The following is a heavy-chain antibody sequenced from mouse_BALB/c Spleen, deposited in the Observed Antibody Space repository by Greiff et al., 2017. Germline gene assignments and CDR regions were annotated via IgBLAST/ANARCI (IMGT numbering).Heavy chain of an antibody. D-gene: IGHD2-3*01. Sequence: EVKLMESGGGLVKPGGSLKLSCAASGFTFSSYAMSWVRQTPEKRLEWVATISSGGSYTYYPDSVKGRFTISRDNAKNTLYLQMSSLRSEDTAMYYCARHGPDGYYFAYWGQGTLVTVSA. V-gene: IGHV5-9-3*01. J-gene: IGHJ3*01. CDR1: GFTFSSYA. CDR3: ARHGPDGYYFAY. CDR2: ISSGGSYT.